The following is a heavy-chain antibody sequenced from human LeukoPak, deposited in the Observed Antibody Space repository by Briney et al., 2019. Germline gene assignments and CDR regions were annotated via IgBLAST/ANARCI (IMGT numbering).Heavy chain of an antibody. CDR2: IYHSGST. J-gene: IGHJ4*02. CDR3: ARVDTAMVGFDY. V-gene: IGHV4-38-2*01. D-gene: IGHD5-18*01. Sequence: PSETLSLTCAVYGGSFSGYYWGWIRQPPGKGLEWIGSIYHSGSTYYNPSLKSRVTISVDTSKNQFSLKLSSVTAADTAVYYCARVDTAMVGFDYWGQGTLVTVSS. CDR1: GGSFSGYY.